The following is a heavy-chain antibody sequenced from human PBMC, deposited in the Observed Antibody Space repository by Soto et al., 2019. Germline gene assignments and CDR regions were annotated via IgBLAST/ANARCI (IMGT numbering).Heavy chain of an antibody. D-gene: IGHD3-16*01. CDR2: IKTDGSVT. V-gene: IGHV3-74*01. J-gene: IGHJ4*02. CDR1: GFTFSTYW. CDR3: ARDLGGSHDY. Sequence: QTGGSLRLSXAASGFTFSTYWMHWVRQAPGKGLVWVSRIKTDGSVTTYADSVKGRFTISRDNAKNTLYLQMNTLRAEDTAVYYCARDLGGSHDYWGRGTLVTVSS.